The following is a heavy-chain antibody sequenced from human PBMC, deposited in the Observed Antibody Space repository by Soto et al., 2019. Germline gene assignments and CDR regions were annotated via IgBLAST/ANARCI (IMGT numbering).Heavy chain of an antibody. CDR3: ARDTSFYFDY. CDR1: NYTFITYG. J-gene: IGHJ4*02. Sequence: CASVKVSCKASNYTFITYGITWVRQAPGQGLEWVGWITPYNGNTNYGQNFQGRVTMTADTSTSTAYVELRSLTTDDTAVYYCARDTSFYFDYWGQGTRVTVSS. V-gene: IGHV1-18*01. CDR2: ITPYNGNT. D-gene: IGHD2-2*01.